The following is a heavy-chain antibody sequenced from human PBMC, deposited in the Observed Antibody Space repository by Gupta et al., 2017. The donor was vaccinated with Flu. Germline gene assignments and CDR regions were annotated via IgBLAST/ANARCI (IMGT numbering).Heavy chain of an antibody. CDR3: ARLRGSSGWYYSAFDY. J-gene: IGHJ4*02. D-gene: IGHD6-19*01. CDR1: GGYISSYY. CDR2: IYYSGST. Sequence: QVQLQESGPGLGKPSETLSLTCTVSGGYISSYYWSWLRQPPGKGLEWIGYIYYSGSTNYHPSLNSRVTISVDTSKNQFSLKLSSVTAADTAVYYCARLRGSSGWYYSAFDYWGQGTLVTVSS. V-gene: IGHV4-59*08.